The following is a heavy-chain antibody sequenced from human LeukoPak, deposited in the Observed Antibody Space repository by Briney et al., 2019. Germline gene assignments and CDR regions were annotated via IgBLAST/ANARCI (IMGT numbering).Heavy chain of an antibody. CDR2: IGPTGFDR. CDR3: ARDGSVAGGY. J-gene: IGHJ4*02. V-gene: IGHV3-21*01. Sequence: GGSLRLSCTTSGLTFSTSGFNWVRQAPGKGLEWVASIGPTGFDRYHADSIKGRFTISRDNAKNSLYLQMNSLRAEDTAVYYCARDGSVAGGYWGQGTLVTVSS. CDR1: GLTFSTSG. D-gene: IGHD6-19*01.